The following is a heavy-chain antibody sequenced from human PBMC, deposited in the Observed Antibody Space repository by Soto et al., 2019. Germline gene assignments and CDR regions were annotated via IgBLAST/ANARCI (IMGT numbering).Heavy chain of an antibody. D-gene: IGHD5-12*01. Sequence: EVQLVESGGGLVQPGGSLRLSCAASGFTVSSNYMSWVRQAPGKGLEWVSVIYSGGSTYYADSVKGRFTISRHNSKNTLDLQMNSLRAEDTAVYYCARVGGYNLDYFDYWGQGTLVTVSS. J-gene: IGHJ4*02. CDR1: GFTVSSNY. CDR3: ARVGGYNLDYFDY. V-gene: IGHV3-53*04. CDR2: IYSGGST.